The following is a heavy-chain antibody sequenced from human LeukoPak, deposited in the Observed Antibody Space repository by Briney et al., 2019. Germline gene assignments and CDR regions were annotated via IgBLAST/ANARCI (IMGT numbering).Heavy chain of an antibody. D-gene: IGHD3-22*01. CDR3: ANGGTYSSGP. CDR1: GFTFSNSW. Sequence: GGSLRLSCAASGFTFSNSWMSWVRQAPGKGLEWVATIKPDGSAQYYVDSVKGRFTISRDNAKNSLFLQISSLRAEDTAVYYCANGGTYSSGPWGQGTLVTVSS. J-gene: IGHJ5*02. CDR2: IKPDGSAQ. V-gene: IGHV3-7*01.